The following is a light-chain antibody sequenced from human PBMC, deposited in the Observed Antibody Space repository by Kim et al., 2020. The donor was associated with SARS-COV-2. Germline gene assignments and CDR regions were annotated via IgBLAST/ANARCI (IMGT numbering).Light chain of an antibody. V-gene: IGKV1-5*03. CDR1: QSVTTW. Sequence: QMTQSPSTLSASVGDRVTITCRVSQSVTTWLAWYQQKPGKAPKVLIYKASTLEVGVPSRFSGSGFGTEFTLTISSLQPDDVATYYCQQYHTYYTFGQGTKLEI. CDR2: KAS. CDR3: QQYHTYYT. J-gene: IGKJ2*01.